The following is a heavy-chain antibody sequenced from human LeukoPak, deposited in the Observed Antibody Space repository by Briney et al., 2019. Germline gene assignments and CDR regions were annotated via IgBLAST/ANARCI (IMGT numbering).Heavy chain of an antibody. CDR3: ARALIWAAAGTKKGNWFDP. CDR2: IIPIFGTA. D-gene: IGHD6-13*01. V-gene: IGHV1-69*05. J-gene: IGHJ5*02. CDR1: GGTFSSYA. Sequence: ASVKVSCKASGGTFSSYAISWVRQAPGQGLEWMGGIIPIFGTANYAQKFQGRVTITTDESTSTAYMELSSLRSEDTAVYYCARALIWAAAGTKKGNWFDPWGQGTLVTVSS.